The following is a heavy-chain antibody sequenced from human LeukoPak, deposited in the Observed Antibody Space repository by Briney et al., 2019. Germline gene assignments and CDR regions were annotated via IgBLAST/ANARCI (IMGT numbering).Heavy chain of an antibody. CDR2: IRSKAYGGTT. J-gene: IGHJ6*02. V-gene: IGHV3-49*04. D-gene: IGHD4-17*01. CDR3: TRDLTTVTGFGYYGMDV. CDR1: GFTFGDYA. Sequence: PGGSLRLSCTASGFTFGDYAMSWVRQAPGKGLEWVGFIRSKAYGGTTEYAASVKGRFTISRDESKSIAYLQMNSLKTEDTAVYYCTRDLTTVTGFGYYGMDVWGQGTTVTVSS.